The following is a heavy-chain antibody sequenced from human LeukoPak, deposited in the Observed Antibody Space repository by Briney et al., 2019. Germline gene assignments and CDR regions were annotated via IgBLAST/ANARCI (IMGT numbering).Heavy chain of an antibody. Sequence: GGSLRLSCAASGFTFSSYAMSWVRQAPGKGLEWVSSISGSGDTTYYADSVKGRFTISRDNSKNTLYLQMNSLRAEDTAVYYCAKDAITSDWYDLDYWGQGTLVTVSS. CDR3: AKDAITSDWYDLDY. CDR1: GFTFSSYA. D-gene: IGHD6-19*01. CDR2: ISGSGDTT. V-gene: IGHV3-23*01. J-gene: IGHJ4*02.